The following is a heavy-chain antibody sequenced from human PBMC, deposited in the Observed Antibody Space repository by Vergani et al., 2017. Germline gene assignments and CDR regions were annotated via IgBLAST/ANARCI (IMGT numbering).Heavy chain of an antibody. CDR1: GFTVSSNY. Sequence: EVQLVESGGGLIQPGGSLRLSCAASGFTVSSNYMSWVRQAPGKGLEWVSVIYSGGSTYYADSVKGRFTISGDNSKNTLYLQMNSLRAEDTAVYYCAGGYSYGSLRFDYWGQGTLVTVSS. J-gene: IGHJ4*02. D-gene: IGHD5-18*01. V-gene: IGHV3-53*01. CDR3: AGGYSYGSLRFDY. CDR2: IYSGGST.